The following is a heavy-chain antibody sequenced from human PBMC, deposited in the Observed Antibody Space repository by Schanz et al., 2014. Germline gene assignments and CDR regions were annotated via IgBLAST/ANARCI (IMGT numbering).Heavy chain of an antibody. CDR2: INSRSNFI. J-gene: IGHJ6*03. CDR3: ARPSDSSWYMDV. CDR1: RIIFGTYS. Sequence: EVQLLESGGGLVQPGGSLRLSCAASRIIFGTYSMNWIRQTPKGLEWVSSINSRSNFIYYADSVKGRFTISRDNAKNSLYLQMNSLRAEDTAVYYCARPSDSSWYMDVWGKGTTVTVSS. D-gene: IGHD2-21*02. V-gene: IGHV3-21*01.